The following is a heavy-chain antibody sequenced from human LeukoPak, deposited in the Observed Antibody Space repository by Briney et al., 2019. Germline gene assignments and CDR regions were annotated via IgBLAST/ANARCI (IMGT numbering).Heavy chain of an antibody. CDR2: INHSGST. Sequence: PSETLSLTCAVYGGSFSGYYWSWIRQPPGKGLEWIGEINHSGSTNYNPSLKSRVTISVDTSKTQFSLKLSSVTAADTAVYYCAGAEMNYYDSSGYHGSFDYWGQGTLVTVSS. CDR1: GGSFSGYY. J-gene: IGHJ4*02. CDR3: AGAEMNYYDSSGYHGSFDY. V-gene: IGHV4-34*01. D-gene: IGHD3-22*01.